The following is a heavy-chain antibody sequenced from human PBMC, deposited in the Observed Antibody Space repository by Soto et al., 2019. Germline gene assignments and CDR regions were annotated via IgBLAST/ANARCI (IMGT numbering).Heavy chain of an antibody. CDR3: ARATRRPASPKQWFGELVTFDY. V-gene: IGHV3-48*02. CDR2: ISSSSSTI. CDR1: GFTFSSYS. D-gene: IGHD3-10*01. J-gene: IGHJ4*02. Sequence: PGGSLRLSFAASGFTFSSYSMNWVRQAPGKGLEWVSYISSSSSTIYYADSVKGRFTISRDNAKNSLYLQMNSLRDEYTAVYYCARATRRPASPKQWFGELVTFDYWGQGTLVTVSS.